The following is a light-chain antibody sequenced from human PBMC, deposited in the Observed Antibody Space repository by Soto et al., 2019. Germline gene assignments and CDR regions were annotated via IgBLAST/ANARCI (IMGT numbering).Light chain of an antibody. CDR2: GAS. Sequence: DIQMTQSPSSVSASAGDRVTITCRASQGISNWLAWYQQKPGKAPKHLIYGASSLQSGVPSRFSGSGSGTDFSLTISSLQPADFATYYCQQTNSFPLTFGPGTKVDIE. V-gene: IGKV1-12*01. CDR3: QQTNSFPLT. CDR1: QGISNW. J-gene: IGKJ3*01.